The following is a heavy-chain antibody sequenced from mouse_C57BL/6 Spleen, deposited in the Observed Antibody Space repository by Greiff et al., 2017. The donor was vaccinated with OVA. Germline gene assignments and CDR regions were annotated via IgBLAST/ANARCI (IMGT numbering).Heavy chain of an antibody. CDR2: ISYDGSN. CDR3: ARDPSYYEYAGGGVAY. CDR1: GYSITSGYY. J-gene: IGHJ3*01. Sequence: EVQLQESGPGLVKPSQSLSLTCSVTGYSITSGYYWNWIRQFPGNKLEWMGYISYDGSNNYNPSLKNRISITRDTSKNQFFLKLNSVTTEDTATYYCARDPSYYEYAGGGVAYWGQGTLVTVSA. V-gene: IGHV3-6*01. D-gene: IGHD2-4*01.